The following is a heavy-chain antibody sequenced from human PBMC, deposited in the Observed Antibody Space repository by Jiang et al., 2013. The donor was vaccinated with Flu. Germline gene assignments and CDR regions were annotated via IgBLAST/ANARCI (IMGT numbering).Heavy chain of an antibody. CDR1: GGAFGNYG. V-gene: IGHV1-69*06. J-gene: IGHJ5*02. Sequence: SGAEVKKAGSSVKVSCKASGGAFGNYGFSWVRQAPGQGLEWMGGIVPEFGTANYAQKFQDRVTLTADKATRTAYLELSSLRYEDTADYYCVRVPDFDDSPGTWGQGTLVTVSS. D-gene: IGHD4-17*01. CDR3: VRVPDFDDSPGT. CDR2: IVPEFGTA.